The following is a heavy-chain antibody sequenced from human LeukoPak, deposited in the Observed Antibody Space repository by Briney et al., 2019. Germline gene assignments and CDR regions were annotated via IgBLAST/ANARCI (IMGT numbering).Heavy chain of an antibody. CDR3: AITYYYDSSGYNFDAFDI. J-gene: IGHJ3*02. V-gene: IGHV1-18*01. CDR2: ISAYNGNT. Sequence: GASAKVSCKASGGTFSSYAISWVRQAPGQGLEWMGWISAYNGNTNYAQKLQGRVTMTTDTSTSTAYMELRSLRSDDTAVYYCAITYYYDSSGYNFDAFDIWGQGTMVTVSS. D-gene: IGHD3-22*01. CDR1: GGTFSSYA.